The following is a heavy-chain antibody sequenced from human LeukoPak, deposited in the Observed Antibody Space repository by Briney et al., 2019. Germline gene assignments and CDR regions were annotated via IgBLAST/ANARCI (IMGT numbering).Heavy chain of an antibody. CDR2: SYI. CDR3: AREPTYYYDSSGHGGIDY. D-gene: IGHD3-22*01. J-gene: IGHJ4*02. V-gene: IGHV3-21*01. Sequence: SYIYYADSVKRRFTISRDNAKNSLYLQMNSLRAEDTAVYYCAREPTYYYDSSGHGGIDYWGQGTLVTVSS.